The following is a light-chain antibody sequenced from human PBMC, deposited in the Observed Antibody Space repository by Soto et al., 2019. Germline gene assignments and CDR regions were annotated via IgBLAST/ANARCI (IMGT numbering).Light chain of an antibody. CDR2: GAS. V-gene: IGKV3-20*01. Sequence: EIVLTQSPGNLSLSPRGSATISFRASQGVSSNFLAWYQQKPGQAPRLHIYGASSRATGIPDRFSGSGSGTDFTLTISILEPEDFAVYYCQQFSRYPLTFCGGTKVDIK. J-gene: IGKJ4*01. CDR3: QQFSRYPLT. CDR1: QGVSSNF.